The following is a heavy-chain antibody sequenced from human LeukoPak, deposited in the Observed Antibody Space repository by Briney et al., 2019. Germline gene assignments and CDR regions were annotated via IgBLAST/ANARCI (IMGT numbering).Heavy chain of an antibody. D-gene: IGHD4-11*01. J-gene: IGHJ5*02. CDR2: IFGSRDSI. CDR1: GFSFSDFG. CDR3: TRGMDHINYAWFDP. V-gene: IGHV3-21*01. Sequence: GGFLRLSCAASGFSFSDFGMGWVRQAPGKRLEWVSSIFGSRDSISYANSVKGRFTISRDNAENSLYLQMDSLRVEDTAVYYCTRGMDHINYAWFDPWGQGTLVIVSS.